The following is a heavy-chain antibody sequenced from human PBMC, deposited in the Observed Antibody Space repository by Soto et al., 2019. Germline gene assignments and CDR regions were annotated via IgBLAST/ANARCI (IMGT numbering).Heavy chain of an antibody. V-gene: IGHV3-23*01. J-gene: IGHJ4*02. CDR2: ISGIGGST. CDR3: ARGSSGYISSWYYFDY. CDR1: GFTFTDYA. D-gene: IGHD6-13*01. Sequence: VGSLRLSCAASGFTFTDYALSCALQSPGKGLEWVATISGIGGSTYLAVSVKGRLSISRDNSKNTVSLLMNSLRAEDTAVYFCARGSSGYISSWYYFDYWGRGTLVTVSS.